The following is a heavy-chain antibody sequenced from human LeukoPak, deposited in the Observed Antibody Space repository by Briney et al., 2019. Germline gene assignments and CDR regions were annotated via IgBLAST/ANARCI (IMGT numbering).Heavy chain of an antibody. D-gene: IGHD3-10*01. J-gene: IGHJ4*02. CDR2: ISYDGSNK. CDR3: ASLRYGSGSYYNDY. V-gene: IGHV3-30*03. Sequence: PGGSLRLSCAASGFTFRNYGMVWVRQSPGKGLEWVAIISYDGSNKYHADSVKGRFTISRDNSKNTLYLQMNSLRTEDTAVYYCASLRYGSGSYYNDYWGQGTLVTVSS. CDR1: GFTFRNYG.